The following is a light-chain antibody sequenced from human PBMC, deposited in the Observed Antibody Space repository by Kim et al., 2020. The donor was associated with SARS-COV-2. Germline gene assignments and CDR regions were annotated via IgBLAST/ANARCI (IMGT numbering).Light chain of an antibody. CDR1: QSVSSSY. CDR2: GAS. Sequence: PGERVTLSCRASQSVSSSYLTWYQQKPGQAPRLLISGASTRATGIPARFSGSGSGTDFTLTISSLQPEDFAVYYCQQDYNLRTFGQGTKLEI. J-gene: IGKJ2*02. V-gene: IGKV3D-7*01. CDR3: QQDYNLRT.